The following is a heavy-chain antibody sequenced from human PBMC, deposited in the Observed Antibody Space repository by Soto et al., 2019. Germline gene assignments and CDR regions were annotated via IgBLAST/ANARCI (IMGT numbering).Heavy chain of an antibody. Sequence: PXESLSLTCRVSGVTISGYYWTWIRQPTGKGLEWIGRIYSSGNTKYNPSLQSRVTMSLDTSNNQLSLRLTSVTAADTAVYYCARGQRFSDWFDPWGQGTLVTVSS. J-gene: IGHJ5*02. CDR2: IYSSGNT. V-gene: IGHV4-4*07. CDR3: ARGQRFSDWFDP. D-gene: IGHD3-3*01. CDR1: GVTISGYY.